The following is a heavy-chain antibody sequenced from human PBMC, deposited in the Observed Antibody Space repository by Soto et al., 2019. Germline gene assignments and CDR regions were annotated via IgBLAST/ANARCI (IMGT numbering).Heavy chain of an antibody. Sequence: QVQLVQSGAEVKKPGASVKVSCKASGYTFTSYGISWVRQAPGQGLEWMGWISAYNGNTNYAQKLQGSGTMSTATTTSHGYEEARSPRSDGTAVAYCARDDALVVAANFDYWGQGALVTVSS. D-gene: IGHD2-15*01. V-gene: IGHV1-18*01. CDR3: ARDDALVVAANFDY. CDR2: ISAYNGNT. J-gene: IGHJ4*02. CDR1: GYTFTSYG.